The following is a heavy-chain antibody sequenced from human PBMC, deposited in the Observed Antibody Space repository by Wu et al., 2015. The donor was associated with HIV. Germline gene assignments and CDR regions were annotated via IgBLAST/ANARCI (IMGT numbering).Heavy chain of an antibody. D-gene: IGHD3-22*01. Sequence: QVQLVQSGAEVKKPGASVKVSCKASGYTFTSYGISWVRQAPGQGLEWMGWISAYNGNTNYAQKLQGRVTMTTDTSTSTAYMELRSLRSDDTAVYYCARSPDPPHYDSSGYPGPLFDPWGQGTLVTVSS. V-gene: IGHV1-18*01. CDR3: ARSPDPPHYDSSGYPGPLFDP. J-gene: IGHJ5*02. CDR2: ISAYNGNT. CDR1: GYTFTSYG.